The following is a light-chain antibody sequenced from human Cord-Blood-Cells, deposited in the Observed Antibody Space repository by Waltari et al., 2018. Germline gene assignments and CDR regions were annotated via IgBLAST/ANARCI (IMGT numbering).Light chain of an antibody. V-gene: IGKV1-39*01. CDR1: QSISSY. CDR2: AAS. Sequence: DIQMTQSPSSLSASVGDRVTVTYRASQSISSYLNWYQQKPWKAPKHLIYAASSVQSGVPSRFRCSGSGKDFTLAISSLQPEDFATYNCTQSYSTPYSFGQGTKLEIK. CDR3: TQSYSTPYS. J-gene: IGKJ2*03.